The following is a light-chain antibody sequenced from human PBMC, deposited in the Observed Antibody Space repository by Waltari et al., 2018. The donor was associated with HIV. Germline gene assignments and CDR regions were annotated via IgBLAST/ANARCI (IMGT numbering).Light chain of an antibody. CDR3: QQFNTWPLT. CDR1: QSVSSN. CDR2: GAS. V-gene: IGKV3-15*01. J-gene: IGKJ4*01. Sequence: EIVMTQSPATLSVSPGERATLSCRASQSVSSNLAWYQPKPGQAPRLLIYGASTRATGIPARFSGRGAGTDFTLTITSLQSVDFAVYYCQQFNTWPLTFGGGTKVEIK.